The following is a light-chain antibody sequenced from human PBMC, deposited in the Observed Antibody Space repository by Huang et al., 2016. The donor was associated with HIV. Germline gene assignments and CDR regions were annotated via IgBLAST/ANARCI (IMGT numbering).Light chain of an antibody. V-gene: IGKV3-15*01. J-gene: IGKJ1*01. CDR2: AGS. Sequence: EIVMTQSPGTLSVAPGERATLSCRASQNINTNLAWFQQKPGQAPRLLIYAGSTRTADFPARFSGSGSRTEFTLTISSLQSEDIAVYYCQQYNDWPRSFGQGTKVEIK. CDR3: QQYNDWPRS. CDR1: QNINTN.